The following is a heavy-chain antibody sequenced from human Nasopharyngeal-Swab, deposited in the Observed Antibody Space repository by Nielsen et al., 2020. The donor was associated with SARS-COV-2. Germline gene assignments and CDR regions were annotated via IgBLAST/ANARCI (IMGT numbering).Heavy chain of an antibody. V-gene: IGHV3-15*01. CDR2: IKSKTDGGTT. J-gene: IGHJ4*02. Sequence: GGSLRLSCAASGFTFSNAWMSWVRQAPGKGLEWVGRIKSKTDGGTTDYAAPVKGRFTISRDDSKNTLYLQMNSLKTEDTAVYYCTTIVGANGGDDYWGQGTLVTVSS. D-gene: IGHD1-26*01. CDR1: GFTFSNAW. CDR3: TTIVGANGGDDY.